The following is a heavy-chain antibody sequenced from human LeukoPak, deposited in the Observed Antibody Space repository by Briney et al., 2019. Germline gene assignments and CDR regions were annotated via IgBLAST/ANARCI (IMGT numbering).Heavy chain of an antibody. V-gene: IGHV4-4*07. CDR2: IHPSGST. CDR1: GDSISSYY. D-gene: IGHD3-10*01. CDR3: AREGHYYGSGSYYRSLDY. Sequence: SETLSLTCTVSGDSISSYYWSWIRQPAGKGLEWIGRIHPSGSTNYNPSLKSRVTLSVDTSKNQFSLKLSSVTAADTAVYYCAREGHYYGSGSYYRSLDYWGQGTLVTVSS. J-gene: IGHJ4*02.